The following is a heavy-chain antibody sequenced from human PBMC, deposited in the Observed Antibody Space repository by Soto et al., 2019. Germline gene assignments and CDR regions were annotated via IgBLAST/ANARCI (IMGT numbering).Heavy chain of an antibody. Sequence: GGSLRLSCAASGFAFNKYWVSWVRQAPGKGPEWVASINYAGGEKDYVDSVKGRFTVSRDNAKNSLSMHMNSLRADDTAFYYCVRDVGPRTIFVEALSVYFDSWGQGTLVTVSS. CDR3: VRDVGPRTIFVEALSVYFDS. V-gene: IGHV3-7*03. J-gene: IGHJ4*02. CDR2: INYAGGEK. D-gene: IGHD3-3*01. CDR1: GFAFNKYW.